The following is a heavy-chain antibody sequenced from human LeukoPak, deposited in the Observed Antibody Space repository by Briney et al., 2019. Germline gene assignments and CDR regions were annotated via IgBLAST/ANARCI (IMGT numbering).Heavy chain of an antibody. Sequence: TGGSLRLSCAASGFTFSSYAMHWVRRAPGKGLEWVAVISYDGSNKYYADSVKGRFTISRDNSKNTLYLQMNSLRAEDTAVYYCAREHPTDYSGYGEWGQGTLVTVSS. CDR1: GFTFSSYA. CDR2: ISYDGSNK. D-gene: IGHD5-12*01. CDR3: AREHPTDYSGYGE. J-gene: IGHJ4*02. V-gene: IGHV3-30-3*01.